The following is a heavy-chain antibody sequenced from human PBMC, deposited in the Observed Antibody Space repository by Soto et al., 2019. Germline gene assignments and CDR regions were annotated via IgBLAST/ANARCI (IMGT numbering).Heavy chain of an antibody. CDR2: ISGSGGST. D-gene: IGHD3-9*01. Sequence: GRALRLSCEGSGGNVSIYAMSCVRQNPGKGMEWVSAISGSGGSTYYADSVKGRFTISRDNSKNTLYLQMNSLRAEDTAVYYCAKHSRITISGFDYWGQGTLVSVSS. J-gene: IGHJ4*02. CDR3: AKHSRITISGFDY. V-gene: IGHV3-23*01. CDR1: GGNVSIYA.